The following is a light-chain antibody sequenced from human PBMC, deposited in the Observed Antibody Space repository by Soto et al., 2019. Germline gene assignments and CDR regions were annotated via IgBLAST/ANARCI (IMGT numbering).Light chain of an antibody. J-gene: IGKJ1*01. CDR2: KAS. CDR1: QSISSW. Sequence: DIQMTQSPSTLSASVGDRVTITCRASQSISSWLAWYQQKPGKAPKLLIYKASSLESGVPSRFSGSGFGTEFTLTISSLQPDDFATYYCQQYNSYPVGQGTKVEIK. V-gene: IGKV1-5*03. CDR3: QQYNSYP.